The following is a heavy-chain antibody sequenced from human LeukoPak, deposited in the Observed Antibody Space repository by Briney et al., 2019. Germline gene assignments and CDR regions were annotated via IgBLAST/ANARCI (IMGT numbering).Heavy chain of an antibody. Sequence: PGGSLRLSCAASGFTFSSYWMSWVHQAPGKGLEWVANIKQDGSEKYYVDSVKGRFTISRDNAKNSLYLQMNSLRAEDTAVYYCARSEYCSGGSCYSFDYWGQGTLVTVSS. J-gene: IGHJ4*02. CDR1: GFTFSSYW. CDR2: IKQDGSEK. D-gene: IGHD2-15*01. CDR3: ARSEYCSGGSCYSFDY. V-gene: IGHV3-7*01.